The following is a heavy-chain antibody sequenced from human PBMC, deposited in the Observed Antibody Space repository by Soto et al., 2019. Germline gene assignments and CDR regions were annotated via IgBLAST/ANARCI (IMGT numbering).Heavy chain of an antibody. J-gene: IGHJ4*02. CDR2: IWYDGSNK. CDR3: ARSGNYSSTFDY. CDR1: GFTFSSYG. Sequence: GGSLRLSCAASGFTFSSYGMHWVRQAPGKGLEWVAVIWYDGSNKYYADSVKGRFTISRDNSKNTLYLQMNSLRAEDTAVYYCARSGNYSSTFDYWGQGTLVTVSS. V-gene: IGHV3-33*01. D-gene: IGHD6-13*01.